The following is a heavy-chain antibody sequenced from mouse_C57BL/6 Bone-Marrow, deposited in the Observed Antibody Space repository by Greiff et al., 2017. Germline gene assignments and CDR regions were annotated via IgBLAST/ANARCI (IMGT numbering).Heavy chain of an antibody. V-gene: IGHV1-55*01. CDR3: ARSGPLGRSCDY. CDR2: IYPTSGRT. Sequence: VQLQQSGAELVKPWASVKMSCKASGYTFTSYWITWVKQRPGQGLEWIGDIYPTSGRTNYNEKFKSKAILTVDTSSNTAYMQLSSLTSEDSAVFYWARSGPLGRSCDYWGQGTTLTVSS. D-gene: IGHD4-1*01. J-gene: IGHJ2*01. CDR1: GYTFTSYW.